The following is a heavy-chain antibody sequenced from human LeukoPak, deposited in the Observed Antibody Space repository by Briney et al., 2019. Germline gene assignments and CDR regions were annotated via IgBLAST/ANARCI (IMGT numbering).Heavy chain of an antibody. Sequence: GESLRLSCAASGFTFSSYAMNWVRQAPGKGLEWVSAISGSGSSTYYADSVKGRFTISRDNSKNTLYLQMNSLRAEDTAVYYCAKDLTAMVIITGIGYYFDYWGQGTLVTVSS. CDR3: AKDLTAMVIITGIGYYFDY. CDR2: ISGSGSST. V-gene: IGHV3-23*01. J-gene: IGHJ4*02. D-gene: IGHD5-18*01. CDR1: GFTFSSYA.